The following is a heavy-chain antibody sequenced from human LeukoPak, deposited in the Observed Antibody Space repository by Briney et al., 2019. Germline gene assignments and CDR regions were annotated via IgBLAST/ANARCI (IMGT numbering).Heavy chain of an antibody. D-gene: IGHD3-22*01. Sequence: PSQTLSLTCTVSGGSISSGSYYWSWIRQPAGKGLEWIGRIYTSGSTNYNPSLKSRVTISVDTSKNQFSLKLSSVTAADTAVYYCARRSRGYGRPWYFDLWGRGTLVTVSS. CDR3: ARRSRGYGRPWYFDL. V-gene: IGHV4-61*02. J-gene: IGHJ2*01. CDR1: GGSISSGSYY. CDR2: IYTSGST.